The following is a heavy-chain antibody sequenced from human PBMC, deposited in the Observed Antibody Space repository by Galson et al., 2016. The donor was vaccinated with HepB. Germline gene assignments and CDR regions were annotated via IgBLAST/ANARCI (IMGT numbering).Heavy chain of an antibody. D-gene: IGHD2-8*01. V-gene: IGHV3-23*01. J-gene: IGHJ4*02. Sequence: SLRLSCAASGFTFSSYAMTWVRQAPGKGLEWVSSISGSDDATYYADSVKGRFTISRDSSKNTLHLQMNSLRAEDTAVYYCATGHCSTGVCYNNPDYWGQGTLVTVSS. CDR1: GFTFSSYA. CDR2: ISGSDDAT. CDR3: ATGHCSTGVCYNNPDY.